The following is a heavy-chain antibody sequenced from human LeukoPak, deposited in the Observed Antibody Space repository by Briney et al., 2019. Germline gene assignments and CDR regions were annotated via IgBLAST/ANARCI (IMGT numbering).Heavy chain of an antibody. CDR1: GFTFRSYW. V-gene: IGHV3-7*01. CDR3: AREGGAYYDFWSGSMDV. Sequence: GGSLRLSCAASGFTFRSYWMSWVRQAPGKGLEWVANIKQDGSEKYYVDSVMGRFTISRDNAKNSLYLLMNSLRAEDTAVYYCAREGGAYYDFWSGSMDVWGRGTTVTVSS. D-gene: IGHD3-3*01. J-gene: IGHJ6*02. CDR2: IKQDGSEK.